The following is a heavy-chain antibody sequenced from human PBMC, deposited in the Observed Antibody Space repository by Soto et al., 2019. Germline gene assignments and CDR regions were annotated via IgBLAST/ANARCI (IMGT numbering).Heavy chain of an antibody. CDR3: ARDPLLDVLVPPATPRSIYGMDV. J-gene: IGHJ6*02. CDR2: ISYDGTNK. D-gene: IGHD2-8*02. V-gene: IGHV3-30-3*01. Sequence: GGSLRLSCAASGFTFSSYAMHWVRQAPGKGLEWVAVISYDGTNKYYADSVKGQFTISRDNSKNTLYLQMNSLRAEDTAVYFCARDPLLDVLVPPATPRSIYGMDVWGHGTTVTVSS. CDR1: GFTFSSYA.